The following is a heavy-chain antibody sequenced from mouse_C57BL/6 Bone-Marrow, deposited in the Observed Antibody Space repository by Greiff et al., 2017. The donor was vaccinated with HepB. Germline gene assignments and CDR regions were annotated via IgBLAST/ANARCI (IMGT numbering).Heavy chain of an antibody. CDR2: IYPGSGST. Sequence: QVQLKQPGAELVKPGASVKMSCKASGYTFTSYWITWVKQRPGQGLEWIGDIYPGSGSTNYNEKFKSKATLTVDTSSSTAYMQLSSLTSEDSAVYYCARRVYGLLGYFDVWGTGTTVTVSS. CDR1: GYTFTSYW. J-gene: IGHJ1*03. CDR3: ARRVYGLLGYFDV. D-gene: IGHD1-2*01. V-gene: IGHV1-55*01.